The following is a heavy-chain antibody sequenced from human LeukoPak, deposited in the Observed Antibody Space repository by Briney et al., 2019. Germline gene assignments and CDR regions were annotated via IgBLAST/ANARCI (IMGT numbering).Heavy chain of an antibody. CDR3: ARAPAVRDAFDI. V-gene: IGHV1-18*01. CDR2: ISAYNGNT. Sequence: ASVKVSCKASGYTFTSYGISWVRQAPGQGLEWMGWISAYNGNTNYAQKLQGRVPMTTDTSTSTAYMGLRSLRSDDTAVYYCARAPAVRDAFDIWGQGTMVTVSS. J-gene: IGHJ3*02. CDR1: GYTFTSYG.